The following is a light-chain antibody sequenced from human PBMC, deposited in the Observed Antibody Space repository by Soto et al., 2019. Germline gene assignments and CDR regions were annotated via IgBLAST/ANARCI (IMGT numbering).Light chain of an antibody. CDR1: QNIRSS. V-gene: IGKV3-15*01. CDR2: DAS. J-gene: IGKJ2*01. CDR3: HQYDIWPPYT. Sequence: EIMFTHSPVTLSFSPGARATLSYKASQNIRSSLAWYQQRPGQAPRLLIYDASTRATGIPPRFSGGGSGTEFTVTISSLQSEDFAIYYCHQYDIWPPYTFGQGTKVDI.